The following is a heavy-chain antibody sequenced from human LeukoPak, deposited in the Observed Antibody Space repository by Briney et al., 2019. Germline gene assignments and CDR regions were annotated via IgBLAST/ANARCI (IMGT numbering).Heavy chain of an antibody. Sequence: SGTLSLTCTVSGGSINSSDYYWGWIRQPPGKGLEWIGSIYHSGSMYASLKSRVTLSIDKSKKHISLRLTSVTAADTALYYCARDNGSGYTKGYEHYYYYLDVWGKGTTVTVSS. J-gene: IGHJ6*03. CDR1: GGSINSSDYY. CDR2: IYHSGSM. CDR3: ARDNGSGYTKGYEHYYYYLDV. V-gene: IGHV4-39*07. D-gene: IGHD3-3*02.